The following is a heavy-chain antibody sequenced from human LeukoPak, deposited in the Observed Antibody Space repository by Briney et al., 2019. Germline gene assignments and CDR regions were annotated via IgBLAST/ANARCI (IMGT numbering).Heavy chain of an antibody. CDR2: ISYDGSNK. D-gene: IGHD5-18*01. J-gene: IGHJ6*03. CDR3: AKDPEHVDTAMVPPLPYYYMDV. V-gene: IGHV3-30*18. CDR1: GFTFSSYG. Sequence: GGSLRLSCAASGFTFSSYGMHWVRQAPGKGLEWVAVISYDGSNKYYADSVKGRFTISRDNSKNTLYLQMNSLRAEDTAVYYCAKDPEHVDTAMVPPLPYYYMDVWGKGTTVTVSS.